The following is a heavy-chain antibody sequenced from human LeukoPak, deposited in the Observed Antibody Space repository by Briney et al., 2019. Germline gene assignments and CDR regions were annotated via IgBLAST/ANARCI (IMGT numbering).Heavy chain of an antibody. Sequence: GGSLRLSCAASGFTFSSYSMYWVRQAPGKGLEWVSSISSSSGYIYYADSVKGRFTISRDNAKNSLYLQMNSLRAEDTAVYYCARSYAEADAFDIWGQGTMVTVSS. D-gene: IGHD1-26*01. V-gene: IGHV3-21*01. CDR3: ARSYAEADAFDI. CDR1: GFTFSSYS. CDR2: ISSSSGYI. J-gene: IGHJ3*02.